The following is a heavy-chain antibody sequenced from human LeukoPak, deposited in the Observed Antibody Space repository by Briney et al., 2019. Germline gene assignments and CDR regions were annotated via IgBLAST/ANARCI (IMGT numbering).Heavy chain of an antibody. CDR1: GGSLSSSNW. CDR2: IYDSGST. Sequence: SGTLSLTCAVSGGSLSSSNWWSWIRPPPGKGLEWIGYIYDSGSTHYNPSLKSRVTISVDTSKNQFSLKLRSVTAADTAVYYCARTSRSGGSPPLDAFDIWGQGTMVTVSS. D-gene: IGHD1-26*01. V-gene: IGHV4-61*01. CDR3: ARTSRSGGSPPLDAFDI. J-gene: IGHJ3*02.